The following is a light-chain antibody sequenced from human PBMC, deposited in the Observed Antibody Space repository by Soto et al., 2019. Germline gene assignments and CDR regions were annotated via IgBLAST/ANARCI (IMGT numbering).Light chain of an antibody. V-gene: IGKV3-20*01. CDR3: QQYGSSPLT. J-gene: IGKJ4*01. CDR2: GAS. CDR1: QSVDNN. Sequence: EIVLTQSPGTLSLSPGERATLSCRASQSVDNNLIWYQQKPGQAPRLFIYGASSRATGIPDRFSGSGSGTDFTLTISRLEPEDFAVYYCQQYGSSPLTFGGGTRWIS.